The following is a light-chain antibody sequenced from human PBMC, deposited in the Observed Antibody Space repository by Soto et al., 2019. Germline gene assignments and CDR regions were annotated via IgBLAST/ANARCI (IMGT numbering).Light chain of an antibody. CDR1: QSISRY. J-gene: IGKJ3*01. CDR3: QESYSTPLFT. V-gene: IGKV1-39*01. Sequence: DIQMTQSPSSLSASVGDRVTITCRASQSISRYLNWYQQKPGKAPKLLIYAASSLQSGVPSRFSGSGSGTDFTLTISSLQPEDFATYYCQESYSTPLFTFGPGTKVVIK. CDR2: AAS.